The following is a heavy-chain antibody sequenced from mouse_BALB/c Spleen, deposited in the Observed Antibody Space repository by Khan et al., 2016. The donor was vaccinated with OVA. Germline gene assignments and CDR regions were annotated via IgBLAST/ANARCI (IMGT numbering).Heavy chain of an antibody. J-gene: IGHJ3*01. CDR3: VREGDYYRNDGGFAY. Sequence: QVQLQQSGAELARPGASVKMSCKASGYTFTSYTIHWIKLRPGQGLEWIGYINPSNGYTNYNQKFKDKATLTADKSYTTAYMQLSSLTSDDSAVYNCVREGDYYRNDGGFAYWGQGTRVTVSA. CDR1: GYTFTSYT. V-gene: IGHV1-4*01. D-gene: IGHD2-14*01. CDR2: INPSNGYT.